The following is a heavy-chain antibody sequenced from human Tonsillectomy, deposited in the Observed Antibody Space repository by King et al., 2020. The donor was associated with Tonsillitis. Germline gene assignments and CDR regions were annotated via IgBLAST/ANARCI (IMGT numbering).Heavy chain of an antibody. CDR3: ARDPDQYSSGWYAFDP. Sequence: VQLVESGGGLVQPGRSLRLSCTTSEFTFGDYAMSWFRQAPGKGLEWVGFNRSKVYGGTTEHAASVKGRFTISRDDSKSIAYLQMNSLKTEDTAVYYCARDPDQYSSGWYAFDPWGQGTLVTVSS. J-gene: IGHJ5*02. D-gene: IGHD6-19*01. CDR1: EFTFGDYA. CDR2: NRSKVYGGTT. V-gene: IGHV3-49*03.